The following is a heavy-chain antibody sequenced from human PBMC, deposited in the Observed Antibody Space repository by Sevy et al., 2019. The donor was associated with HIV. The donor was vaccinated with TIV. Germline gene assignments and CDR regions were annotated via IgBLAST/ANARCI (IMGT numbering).Heavy chain of an antibody. Sequence: ASVKVCCKASGYTFTSYDIDWVRQATGQGLEWMGWMNPNSGNTGYAQKFQGRVTMTRNTSISTAYMELSSLRSEDTAVYYCVGGFPVTAMVRYYHYGIDVRGQGTTVTVSS. CDR1: GYTFTSYD. D-gene: IGHD5-18*01. CDR3: VGGFPVTAMVRYYHYGIDV. CDR2: MNPNSGNT. J-gene: IGHJ6*02. V-gene: IGHV1-8*01.